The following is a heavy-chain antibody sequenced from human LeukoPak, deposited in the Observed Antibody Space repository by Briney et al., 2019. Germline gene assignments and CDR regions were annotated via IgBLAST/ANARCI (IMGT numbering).Heavy chain of an antibody. V-gene: IGHV2-5*02. CDR1: GFSLSTSGVG. J-gene: IGHJ4*02. CDR3: AHRPTYYYGSGSYSPFDY. Sequence: SGPTLVKPTQTLTLTCTFSGFSLSTSGVGVGWIRQPPGKALEWLALIYWDDDKRYIPSLKSRLTITKDTSKNQVVLTMTNMDPVDTATYYSAHRPTYYYGSGSYSPFDYWGQGTLVTVSS. D-gene: IGHD3-10*01. CDR2: IYWDDDK.